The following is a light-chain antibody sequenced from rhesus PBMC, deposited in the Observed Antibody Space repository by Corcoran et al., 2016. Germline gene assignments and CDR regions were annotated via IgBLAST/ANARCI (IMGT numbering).Light chain of an antibody. CDR3: PHYYSSPFT. J-gene: IGKJ3*01. V-gene: IGKV1S17*01. CDR1: QGITND. CDR2: EAS. Sequence: DIQMTQSPSSLSASVGDRVTITCRASQGITNDLAWYQQKPGETPKLLIYEASSFQSGIPSRFSGSGSGTDFTFTIRSLQSEDFATYFCPHYYSSPFTFGPGTKLGIK.